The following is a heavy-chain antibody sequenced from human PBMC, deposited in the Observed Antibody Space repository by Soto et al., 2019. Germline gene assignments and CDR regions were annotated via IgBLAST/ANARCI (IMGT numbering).Heavy chain of an antibody. J-gene: IGHJ6*02. V-gene: IGHV1-69*13. CDR1: GGTFSSYA. CDR3: ARRGAAPGSFYYYYYGMDV. Sequence: SVKVSCKASGGTFSSYAISWVRQAPGQGLEWMGGIIPIFGTANYAQKFQGRVTITADESTSTAYMELSSLRSEDTAVYYCARRGAAPGSFYYYYYGMDVWGQGTTVTVSS. D-gene: IGHD6-6*01. CDR2: IIPIFGTA.